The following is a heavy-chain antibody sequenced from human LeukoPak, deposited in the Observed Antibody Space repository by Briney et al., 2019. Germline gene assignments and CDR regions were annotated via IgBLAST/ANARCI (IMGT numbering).Heavy chain of an antibody. V-gene: IGHV3-23*01. D-gene: IGHD1-26*01. J-gene: IGHJ4*02. CDR2: ISGSGGST. Sequence: AGGSLRLSCAASGFTFSSYAMSWVRQAPGKGLEWVSAISGSGGSTYYADSVKGRFTISRDNAKNSLYLQMNSLRAEDTAVYYCAGVNPMVGATTRPFDYWGQGTLVTVSS. CDR3: AGVNPMVGATTRPFDY. CDR1: GFTFSSYA.